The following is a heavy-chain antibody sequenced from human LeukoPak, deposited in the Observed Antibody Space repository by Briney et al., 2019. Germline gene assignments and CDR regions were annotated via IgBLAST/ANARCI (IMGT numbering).Heavy chain of an antibody. V-gene: IGHV3-30-3*01. D-gene: IGHD1-1*01. CDR3: ARRYSWNDAAAFDF. J-gene: IGHJ3*01. CDR2: ISYDGNNK. CDR1: KFTFSNYA. Sequence: PGGSLRLSCAASKFTFSNYAMHWVRQAPGKGLEWVAVISYDGNNKYYADSVKGRFTISRDNSKNTLYLQMDSLRAEDTAVYYCARRYSWNDAAAFDFWGQGTTVTVSS.